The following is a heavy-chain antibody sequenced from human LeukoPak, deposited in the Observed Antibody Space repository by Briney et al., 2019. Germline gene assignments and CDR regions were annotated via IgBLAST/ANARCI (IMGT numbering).Heavy chain of an antibody. D-gene: IGHD3-10*01. CDR3: ARENYYGSGSYVRWFDP. CDR1: GGSISSGGYY. V-gene: IGHV4-31*03. CDR2: IYYSGST. J-gene: IGHJ5*02. Sequence: SETLSLTCTVSGGSISSGGYYWSWIRQHPGKGLEWIGYIYYSGSTYYNPSLKSRVTISVDTSKNQFSLKLSSVTAADTAVYYCARENYYGSGSYVRWFDPWGQGTLVTVSS.